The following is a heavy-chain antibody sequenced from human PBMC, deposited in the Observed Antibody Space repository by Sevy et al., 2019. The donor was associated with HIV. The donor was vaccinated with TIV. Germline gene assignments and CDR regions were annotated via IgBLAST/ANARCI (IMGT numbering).Heavy chain of an antibody. V-gene: IGHV3-48*02. Sequence: GGSLRLSCAASGFTFTSYTMNWVRQAPGKGLEWVSYISSDSTTYYADSVKGRFTISRDNAKNSLYLQMNSLRDEDTAVYLCARAGAVAATRQFDYWGQGTLVTVSS. CDR3: ARAGAVAATRQFDY. J-gene: IGHJ4*02. CDR1: GFTFTSYT. CDR2: ISSDSTT. D-gene: IGHD6-19*01.